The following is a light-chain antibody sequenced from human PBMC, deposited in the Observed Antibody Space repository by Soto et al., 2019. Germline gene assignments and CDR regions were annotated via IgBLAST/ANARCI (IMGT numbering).Light chain of an antibody. CDR2: GND. Sequence: QAVVTQPPSVSGAPGQRVTISCTGSSSNIGAGYDVHWYQQLPGTAPKLLIYGNDNRPSGVPDRLSGSKSGTSASLAITGLQAEDEADYYCQSYDSSLSGSYVVFGGGTQLTVL. CDR3: QSYDSSLSGSYVV. J-gene: IGLJ2*01. CDR1: SSNIGAGYD. V-gene: IGLV1-40*01.